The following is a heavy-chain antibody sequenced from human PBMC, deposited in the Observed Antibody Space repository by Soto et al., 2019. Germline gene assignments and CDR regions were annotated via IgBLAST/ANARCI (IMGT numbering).Heavy chain of an antibody. Sequence: LSLTCTVSGGSISSGDYYWSWIRQPPGKGLERIGYIYYSGSTYYNPSFKSRVTMSVDTSKNQFSLRLSSVTAADTAVYYCARQRYYETKGYFAYCGQGTQVNV. D-gene: IGHD3-22*01. CDR3: ARQRYYETKGYFAY. V-gene: IGHV4-30-4*01. CDR2: IYYSGST. J-gene: IGHJ4*02. CDR1: GGSISSGDYY.